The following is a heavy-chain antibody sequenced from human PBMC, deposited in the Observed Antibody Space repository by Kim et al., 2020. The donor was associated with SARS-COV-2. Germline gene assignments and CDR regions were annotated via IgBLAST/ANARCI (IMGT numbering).Heavy chain of an antibody. V-gene: IGHV3-23*01. CDR2: ISGSGGST. CDR1: GFTFSSYA. Sequence: GGSLRLSCAASGFTFSSYAMSWVRQAPGKGLEWVSAISGSGGSTYYADSVKGRFTISRDNSKNTVFLHMSSLRVDDTAVYYCAKAPGLKWDDIWFYYFDYWGQGTPVTVSS. D-gene: IGHD1-26*01. J-gene: IGHJ4*02. CDR3: AKAPGLKWDDIWFYYFDY.